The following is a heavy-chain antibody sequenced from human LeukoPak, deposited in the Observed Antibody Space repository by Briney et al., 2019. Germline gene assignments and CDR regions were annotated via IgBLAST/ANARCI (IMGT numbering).Heavy chain of an antibody. D-gene: IGHD3-9*01. V-gene: IGHV1-18*01. J-gene: IGHJ5*02. CDR2: ISAYNGNA. CDR3: ARDRAIYYDILTIDP. Sequence: ASVKVSCKASGYTFTSYGISWVRQAPGQGLEWMGWISAYNGNANYAQKLQGRVTMTTDTSTSTAYMELRSLRPDDTAVYYCARDRAIYYDILTIDPWGQGTLVTVSS. CDR1: GYTFTSYG.